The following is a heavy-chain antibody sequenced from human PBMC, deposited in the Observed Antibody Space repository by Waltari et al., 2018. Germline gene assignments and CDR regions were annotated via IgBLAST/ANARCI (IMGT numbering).Heavy chain of an antibody. D-gene: IGHD2-15*01. J-gene: IGHJ6*02. CDR1: GGSISSGSYY. Sequence: QVQLQESGPGLVKPSQTLSLTCTVSGGSISSGSYYWRWIRQPAGKGLEWIGRIYTSGSTNYNPSLKSRVTISVDTSKNQFSLKLSSVTAADTAVYYCARVGIDTDYGMDVWGQGTTVTVSS. V-gene: IGHV4-61*02. CDR3: ARVGIDTDYGMDV. CDR2: IYTSGST.